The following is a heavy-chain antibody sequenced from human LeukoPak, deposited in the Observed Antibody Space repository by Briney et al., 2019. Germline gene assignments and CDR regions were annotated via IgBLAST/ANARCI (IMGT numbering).Heavy chain of an antibody. CDR2: INHSGST. V-gene: IGHV4-34*09. CDR3: AREWFQGRVDY. CDR1: GGSFSGYY. J-gene: IGHJ4*02. D-gene: IGHD3-10*01. Sequence: SETLSLTCAVYGGSFSGYYWSWIRQPPGKGLEWIGEINHSGSTYYDPSLKSRVTISVDTSKNQFSLKLSSVTAADTAVYYCAREWFQGRVDYWGQGTLVTVSS.